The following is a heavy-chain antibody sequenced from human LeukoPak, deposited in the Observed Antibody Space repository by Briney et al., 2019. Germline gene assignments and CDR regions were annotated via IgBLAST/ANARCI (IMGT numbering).Heavy chain of an antibody. V-gene: IGHV3-15*01. Sequence: GGSLRLSCASSGFTFTNAWMSWVRQAPGKGLEWVGRIKSKTDGETTDYGAPVKGRFTISRDDSKTTLYLQMNSLKSEDTAVYYCTTVRGSSYQYFQRWGQGTLVTVSS. CDR3: TTVRGSSYQYFQR. CDR2: IKSKTDGETT. CDR1: GFTFTNAW. J-gene: IGHJ1*01. D-gene: IGHD6-13*01.